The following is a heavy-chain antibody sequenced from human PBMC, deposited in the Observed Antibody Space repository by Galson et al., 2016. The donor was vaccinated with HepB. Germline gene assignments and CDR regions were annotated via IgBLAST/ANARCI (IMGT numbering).Heavy chain of an antibody. V-gene: IGHV3-53*01. CDR2: IKRGGST. Sequence: SLRLSCAASGPTVSTNYMSWVRQAPGKGLEWVSLIKRGGSTSYADSVKGRFTIHRDDSKNMVYLPMNSLKPDDPAVHYCAGDSSAFLGYCISTNCYGGGGFDPWGQGTLVTVSS. CDR3: AGDSSAFLGYCISTNCYGGGGFDP. CDR1: GPTVSTNY. D-gene: IGHD2-2*01. J-gene: IGHJ5*02.